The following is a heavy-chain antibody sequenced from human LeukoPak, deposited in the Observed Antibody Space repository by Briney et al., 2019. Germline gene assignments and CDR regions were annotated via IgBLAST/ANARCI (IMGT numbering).Heavy chain of an antibody. CDR2: ISRGGSPI. V-gene: IGHV3-48*03. J-gene: IGHJ4*02. CDR1: GFTFSSYE. Sequence: GGSLRLSCAASGFTFSSYEMNWVRQAPGKGLEWVSSISRGGSPIYYADSVKGRFTTSRDNAKKSLFLQMNSLRAEDAAVYYCTRVSWRGEIYWGQGTLVSVSS. CDR3: TRVSWRGEIY. D-gene: IGHD3-3*01.